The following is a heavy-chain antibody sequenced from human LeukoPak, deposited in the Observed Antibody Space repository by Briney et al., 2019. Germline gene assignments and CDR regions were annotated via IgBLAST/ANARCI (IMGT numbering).Heavy chain of an antibody. J-gene: IGHJ4*02. CDR1: GFTFSSYA. CDR3: AKIVVVITPEDIDY. D-gene: IGHD3-22*01. V-gene: IGHV3-23*01. Sequence: GGSLRLSCAASGFTFSSYAMSWVRQAPGKGLEWVSALSLSGGSTYYADSVKGRFTISRDNSKNMLYLQMNSLRTEDTAVCYCAKIVVVITPEDIDYWGQGTLVTVSS. CDR2: LSLSGGST.